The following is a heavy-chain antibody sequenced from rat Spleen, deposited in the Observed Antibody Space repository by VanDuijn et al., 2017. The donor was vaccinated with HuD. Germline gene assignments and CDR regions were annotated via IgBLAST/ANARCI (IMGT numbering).Heavy chain of an antibody. CDR1: GFTFSNYG. V-gene: IGHV5-34*01. CDR2: ISSSSSYI. Sequence: EVQLVESGGGLVQPGRSLKLSCLVSGFTFSNYGMNWIRQAPGKGLEWVASISSSSSYIYYADTLKGRFTISRENAKNTPYLQMTSLRSEDTALYYCARLEGDHWGQGVMVTVSS. CDR3: ARLEGDH. D-gene: IGHD1-11*01. J-gene: IGHJ2*01.